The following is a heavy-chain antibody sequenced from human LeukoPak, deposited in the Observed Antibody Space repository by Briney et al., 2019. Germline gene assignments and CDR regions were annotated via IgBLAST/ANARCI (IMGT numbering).Heavy chain of an antibody. Sequence: SGTLSLTCAVSGVSITSSPWWSWVRQPPGKGLEWIGEINQSGRTNYSPSLESRVTMSIDESRNQFSLSLASVTAADTAVYYCARLKVLDITWWPADYWGPGTLVTVSS. J-gene: IGHJ4*02. CDR1: GVSITSSPW. V-gene: IGHV4-4*02. CDR3: ARLKVLDITWWPADY. D-gene: IGHD2-15*01. CDR2: INQSGRT.